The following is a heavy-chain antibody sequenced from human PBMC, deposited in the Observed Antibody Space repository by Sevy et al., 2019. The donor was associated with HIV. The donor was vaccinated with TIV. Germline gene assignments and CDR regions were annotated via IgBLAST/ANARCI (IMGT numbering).Heavy chain of an antibody. CDR3: ARGGYYDTSGYYSHYFDY. V-gene: IGHV4-38-2*01. CDR2: LYHDGST. CDR1: GYSINSGYY. J-gene: IGHJ4*02. Sequence: SENLSLTCAVSGYSINSGYYWGWIRQPPGKGLEWIGSLYHDGSTSFKPSLKSRVTISVDTSKNQFSLKLTSVTAADTAVYYCARGGYYDTSGYYSHYFDYWGQGTLVTVSS. D-gene: IGHD3-22*01.